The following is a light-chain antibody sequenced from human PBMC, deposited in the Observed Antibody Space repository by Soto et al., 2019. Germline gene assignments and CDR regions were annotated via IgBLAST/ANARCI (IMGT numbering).Light chain of an antibody. V-gene: IGKV3-11*01. CDR2: GAS. CDR3: QQRADWPIT. J-gene: IGKJ5*01. CDR1: QSVNRY. Sequence: EVVLTQSPATLSLSPGERATLSCRASQSVNRYLAWYQQKPGQAPRLLIYGASSRATGVPDRFSGSGSGTDFTLTISSLEPDDFAVYYCQQRADWPITFGQGTRLEIK.